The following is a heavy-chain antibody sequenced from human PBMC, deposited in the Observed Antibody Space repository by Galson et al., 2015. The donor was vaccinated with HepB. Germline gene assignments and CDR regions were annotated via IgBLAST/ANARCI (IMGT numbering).Heavy chain of an antibody. CDR1: AFPLSDYA. CDR3: AKDVVGNTFYYGMDV. D-gene: IGHD2-21*01. Sequence: SLRLSCAASAFPLSDYAMSWVRQAPGKGLEWVSLISGSGISTYWAEFVKGRFTISRDNSKNTMYLQMNSLRAEDSAVYYCAKDVVGNTFYYGMDVWGQGTTVTVSS. CDR2: ISGSGIST. J-gene: IGHJ6*02. V-gene: IGHV3-23*01.